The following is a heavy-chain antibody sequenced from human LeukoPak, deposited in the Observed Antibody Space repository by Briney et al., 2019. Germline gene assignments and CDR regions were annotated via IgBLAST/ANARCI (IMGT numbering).Heavy chain of an antibody. CDR2: INPNSGGT. CDR1: GYTFTGYY. V-gene: IGHV1-2*02. D-gene: IGHD3-22*01. J-gene: IGHJ6*03. Sequence: GASVKVSCKASGYTFTGYYMHWVRQAPGQGLEWMGWINPNSGGTNYAQKFRGRVTMTRDTSISTAYMELSRLRSDDTAVYYCARGPYYYDSSGYPYYYYMDVWGKGTTVTVSS. CDR3: ARGPYYYDSSGYPYYYYMDV.